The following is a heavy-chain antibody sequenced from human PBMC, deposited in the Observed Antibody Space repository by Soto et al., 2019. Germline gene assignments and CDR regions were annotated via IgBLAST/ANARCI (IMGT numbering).Heavy chain of an antibody. V-gene: IGHV3-30*18. D-gene: IGHD3-22*01. J-gene: IGHJ4*02. CDR1: GFTFSSYG. CDR3: AKDSYYYDSSGYSIDY. CDR2: ISYDGSNK. Sequence: QVQLVESGGGVVQPGRSLRLSCAASGFTFSSYGMHWVRQAPGKGLEWVAVISYDGSNKYYADSVKGRFTISRDNSKNTLYLQMNSLRAEDTAVYYCAKDSYYYDSSGYSIDYWGQGTLVTVSS.